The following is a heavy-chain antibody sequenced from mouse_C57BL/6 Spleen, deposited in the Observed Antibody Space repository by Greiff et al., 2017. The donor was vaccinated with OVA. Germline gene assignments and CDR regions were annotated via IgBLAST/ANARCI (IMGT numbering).Heavy chain of an antibody. CDR2: IWGGGST. J-gene: IGHJ3*01. D-gene: IGHD2-4*01. V-gene: IGHV2-9*01. Sequence: VKLVESGPGLVAPSQSLSITCTVSGFSLTSYGVDWVRQPPGKGLEWLGVIWGGGSTNYNSALMSRLSISKDNSKSQVFLKMNRLQTDDTAMYYCAKVGYDYDRAFAYWGQGTLVTVSA. CDR1: GFSLTSYG. CDR3: AKVGYDYDRAFAY.